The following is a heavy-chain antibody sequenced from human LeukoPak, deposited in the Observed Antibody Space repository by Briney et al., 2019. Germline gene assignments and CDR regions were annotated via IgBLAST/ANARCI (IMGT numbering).Heavy chain of an antibody. V-gene: IGHV4-34*11. J-gene: IGHJ4*02. D-gene: IGHD3-22*01. Sequence: PSETLSLTCAVYGGSFSGYYWSWIRQPPGKGLEWIGYIYYSGGTKYNPSLMSRVTISVDRAQSQFSLSLTSVTAADTAVYYCARDGLFDSSGYYMDSWGQGTLVIVSS. CDR3: ARDGLFDSSGYYMDS. CDR1: GGSFSGYY. CDR2: IYYSGGT.